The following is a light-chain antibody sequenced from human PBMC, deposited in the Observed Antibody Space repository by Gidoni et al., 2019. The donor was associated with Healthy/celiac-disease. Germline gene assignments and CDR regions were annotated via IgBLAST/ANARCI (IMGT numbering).Light chain of an antibody. J-gene: IGKJ1*01. CDR3: QQYGSSPRT. CDR1: QSVSSSY. Sequence: EIVLTQSPGTLSLSPGERATHSCRASQSVSSSYLAWYQQKPGQAPRLLIYGASSRATGIPDRFSGSGSGTDFTLTISSLEPEDFAVYYCQQYGSSPRTFGQGTKVEIK. V-gene: IGKV3-20*01. CDR2: GAS.